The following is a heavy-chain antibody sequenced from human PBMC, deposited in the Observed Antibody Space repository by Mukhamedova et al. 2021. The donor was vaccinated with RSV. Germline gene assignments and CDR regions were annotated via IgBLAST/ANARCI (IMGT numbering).Heavy chain of an antibody. D-gene: IGHD3-10*01. Sequence: GFTFSSYAMHWVRQAPGKGLEWVAVISYDGSNKYYADSVKGRFTISRDNSKNTLYLQMNSLRAEDTAVYYCARGSGGDWGQGTLVT. CDR3: ARGSGGD. CDR2: ISYDGSNK. CDR1: GFTFSSYA. V-gene: IGHV3-30*04. J-gene: IGHJ4*02.